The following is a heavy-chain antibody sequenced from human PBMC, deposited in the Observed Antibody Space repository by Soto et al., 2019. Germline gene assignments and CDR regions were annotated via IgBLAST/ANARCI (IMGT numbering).Heavy chain of an antibody. CDR1: GYTFTIYD. CDR2: MNPNSGNT. J-gene: IGHJ5*02. CDR3: ARGQTRLDNWFDP. V-gene: IGHV1-8*01. Sequence: GASVEVSCKASGYTFTIYDINWVRQATGQGLEWMGWMNPNSGNTGYAQKFQGRVTMTRNTSISTAYMELSSLRSEDTAVYYCARGQTRLDNWFDPWGQGTLVTVSS.